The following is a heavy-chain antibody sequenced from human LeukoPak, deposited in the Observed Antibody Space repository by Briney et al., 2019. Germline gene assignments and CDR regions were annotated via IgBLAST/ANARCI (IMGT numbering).Heavy chain of an antibody. Sequence: GGSLRLSCAASGFTFDDYAMHWVRQTPGKGLEWVSGISWNSGSIGYADSVKGRLTISRDNAKNSLYLQMNSLRAEDTALYYCAKDKEVGYYYYYMDVWGKGTTVTVSS. CDR1: GFTFDDYA. V-gene: IGHV3-9*01. D-gene: IGHD3-16*01. CDR3: AKDKEVGYYYYYMDV. CDR2: ISWNSGSI. J-gene: IGHJ6*03.